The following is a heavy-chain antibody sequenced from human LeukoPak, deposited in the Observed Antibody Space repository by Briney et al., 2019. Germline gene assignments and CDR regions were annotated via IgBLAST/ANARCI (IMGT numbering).Heavy chain of an antibody. Sequence: SETLSLTCTVSGGSISSSSYYWGWLRQPPGTGLEWIGSIYYSGSTYYNPSLKSRVTISVDTSKNQFSLKLSSVTAADTAVYYCARQLSGSYYGIGYWGQGTLVTVSS. D-gene: IGHD1-26*01. CDR2: IYYSGST. CDR1: GGSISSSSYY. J-gene: IGHJ4*02. CDR3: ARQLSGSYYGIGY. V-gene: IGHV4-39*07.